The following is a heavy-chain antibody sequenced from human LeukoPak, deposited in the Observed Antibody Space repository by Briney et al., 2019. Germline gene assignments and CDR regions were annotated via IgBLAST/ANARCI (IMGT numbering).Heavy chain of an antibody. D-gene: IGHD1-1*01. CDR3: ATAKLEPSHYHYYMDV. CDR2: FDPEDGET. Sequence: GASVKVSCKVSGYTLTELSMHWVRQAPGKGLEWMGGFDPEDGETIYAQKFQGRVTMTEDTSTDTAYMELSSLRSEDTAVYYCATAKLEPSHYHYYMDVWGKGTTVTVSS. V-gene: IGHV1-24*01. CDR1: GYTLTELS. J-gene: IGHJ6*03.